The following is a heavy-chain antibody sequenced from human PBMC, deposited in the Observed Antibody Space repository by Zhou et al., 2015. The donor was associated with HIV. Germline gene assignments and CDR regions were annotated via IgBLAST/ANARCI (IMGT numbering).Heavy chain of an antibody. J-gene: IGHJ3*01. Sequence: QVQLVESGGGFVKPGGSLMLSCAASGFTIRDYYMTWIRLTPGKGLEWLSYISSGGGTIYYADSVKGRFTISRDNAKNSLYLQMKGLRADDTAVYFCGSGCSTTTCYNEYAFDVWGQGTTVAVS. CDR2: ISSGGGTI. CDR3: GSGCSTTTCYNEYAFDV. V-gene: IGHV3-11*01. CDR1: GFTIRDYY. D-gene: IGHD2-2*02.